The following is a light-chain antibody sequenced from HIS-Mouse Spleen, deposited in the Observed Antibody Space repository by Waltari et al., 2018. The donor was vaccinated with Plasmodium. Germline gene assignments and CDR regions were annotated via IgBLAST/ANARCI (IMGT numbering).Light chain of an antibody. CDR2: AAS. CDR1: QGLSNY. CDR3: LQHNSYPRT. J-gene: IGKJ1*01. V-gene: IGKV1-17*03. Sequence: DIQMTQYPSAMSASVVDRVTITCRASQGLSNYLAWFQQKPGNVPKRLIYAASSLQSGVPSRFSGSGSGTEFTLTISSLQPEDFATYYCLQHNSYPRTFGQGTKVEIK.